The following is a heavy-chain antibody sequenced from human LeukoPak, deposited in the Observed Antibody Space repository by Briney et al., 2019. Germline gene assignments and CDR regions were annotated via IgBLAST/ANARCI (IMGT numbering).Heavy chain of an antibody. CDR2: INHSGST. D-gene: IGHD3-10*01. V-gene: IGHV4-34*01. J-gene: IGHJ6*03. CDR1: GGSFSGYY. Sequence: PSETLSLTCVVYGGSFSGYYWSWIRQPPGKGLEWIGEINHSGSTNYNPSLKSRVTISVDTSKNQFSLKLSSVTAADTAVYYCARGRYNYGSGSYYKAGVYYYYMDVWGKGTTVTVSS. CDR3: ARGRYNYGSGSYYKAGVYYYYMDV.